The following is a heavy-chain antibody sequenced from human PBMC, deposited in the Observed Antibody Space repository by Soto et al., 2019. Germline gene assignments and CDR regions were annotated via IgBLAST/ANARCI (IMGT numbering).Heavy chain of an antibody. J-gene: IGHJ4*02. V-gene: IGHV3-21*01. Sequence: EVQLVESGGGLVKPGGSLRLSCAASGFTFSTYNMNWVRQAPGKGLEWVSSISTGSTYIYYSDSVRGRFIISRDNAKKSLYLQMSSLRAEDTAVYYCAREDTYGLDYFDYWGQGTLVTVSS. CDR3: AREDTYGLDYFDY. CDR1: GFTFSTYN. D-gene: IGHD5-18*01. CDR2: ISTGSTYI.